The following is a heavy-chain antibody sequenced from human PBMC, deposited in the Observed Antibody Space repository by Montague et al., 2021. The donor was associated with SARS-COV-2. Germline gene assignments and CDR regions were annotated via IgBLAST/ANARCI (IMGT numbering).Heavy chain of an antibody. CDR2: INHSGST. V-gene: IGHV4-34*01. CDR1: GGSFSGYY. Sequence: SETLSLTCAVYGGSFSGYYWSWIRQPPGKGLEWIGEINHSGSTNYNPSLKSRVTISVDTSKNQFSLKLSSATAADTAVYYCARVGRQQLVRLSGMDVWGQGTTVTVSS. J-gene: IGHJ6*02. CDR3: ARVGRQQLVRLSGMDV. D-gene: IGHD6-13*01.